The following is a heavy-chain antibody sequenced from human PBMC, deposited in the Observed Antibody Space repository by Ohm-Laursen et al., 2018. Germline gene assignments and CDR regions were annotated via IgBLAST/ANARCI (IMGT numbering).Heavy chain of an antibody. CDR2: IYYTGST. V-gene: IGHV4-59*08. CDR1: GGSISGYY. Sequence: SETLSLTCTVSGGSISGYYWSWIRQPPGKGLEWIGYIYYTGSTTYNPSLKSRVTIPVDTSKKQFSLKLSSVTAADTAVYYCARRETDYSYGYGYWGQGTLVTVSS. CDR3: ARRETDYSYGYGY. D-gene: IGHD5-18*01. J-gene: IGHJ4*02.